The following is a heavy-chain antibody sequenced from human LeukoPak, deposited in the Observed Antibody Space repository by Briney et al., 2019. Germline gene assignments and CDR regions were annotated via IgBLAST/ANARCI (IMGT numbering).Heavy chain of an antibody. J-gene: IGHJ3*02. D-gene: IGHD4-23*01. CDR2: IGTSGANT. V-gene: IGHV3-23*01. Sequence: GGSLRLSCAASGFTFNNYGMGWVRQTPGKGLEWVATIGTSGANTYHADSVKGRFTISRDNSKNTLYLQMNSLRAEDTAVYYCARADYGGAFDIWGQGTMVTVSS. CDR1: GFTFNNYG. CDR3: ARADYGGAFDI.